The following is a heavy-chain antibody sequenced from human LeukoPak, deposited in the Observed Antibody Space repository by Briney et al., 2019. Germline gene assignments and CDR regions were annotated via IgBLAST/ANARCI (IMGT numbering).Heavy chain of an antibody. V-gene: IGHV3-7*01. J-gene: IGHJ4*02. Sequence: GGSLRLSFEASGFTFSSYGRSWFRRAPGKGRKGWANIKQDGSEKYYVDSVKGRFTISRDNAKNSLYLQMNSLRAEDTAVYYCARDQDLWSGYYDYWGQGTLVTVSS. CDR3: ARDQDLWSGYYDY. CDR2: IKQDGSEK. CDR1: GFTFSSYG. D-gene: IGHD3-3*01.